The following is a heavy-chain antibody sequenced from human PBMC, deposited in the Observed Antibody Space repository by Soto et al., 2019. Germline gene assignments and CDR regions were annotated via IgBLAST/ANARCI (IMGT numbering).Heavy chain of an antibody. CDR1: GFTLSTYG. J-gene: IGHJ6*02. D-gene: IGHD3-10*01. Sequence: PGGSLRLSCAASGFTLSTYGVHWVRQAPGKGLEWVALTSYDGNDKYYLESVKGRFTVSRDNSKNTLYLQMNSLRAEDTAVYYCAREGSGYYYYGMDVWGQGTTVTVSS. CDR3: AREGSGYYYYGMDV. V-gene: IGHV3-30*03. CDR2: TSYDGNDK.